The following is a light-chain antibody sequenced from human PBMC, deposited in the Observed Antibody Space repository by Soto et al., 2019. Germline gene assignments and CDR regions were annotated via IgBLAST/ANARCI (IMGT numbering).Light chain of an antibody. CDR3: SSYTSSNTLL. CDR1: SSDVGGYNY. Sequence: QSVLTQPASVSGSPGQSITISCIGTSSDVGGYNYVSWYQQHPGKAPKLMIYEVSDRPSGVSNRFSGSKSGNTASLTISGLQAEDEADYYCSSYTSSNTLLFGGGTQLTVL. V-gene: IGLV2-14*01. CDR2: EVS. J-gene: IGLJ2*01.